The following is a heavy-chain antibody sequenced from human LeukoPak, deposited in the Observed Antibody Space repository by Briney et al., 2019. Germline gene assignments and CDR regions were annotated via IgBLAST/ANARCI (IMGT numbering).Heavy chain of an antibody. CDR1: GGSISSYY. CDR2: IYYSGST. CDR3: ARAMSYYDSSGYYNWFDH. Sequence: PETLSLTCTVSGGSISSYYWSWIRQPPGKGLEWIGYIYYSGSTNYNPSLKSRVTISVDTSKNQFSLKLSSVTAADTAMYYCARAMSYYDSSGYYNWFDHWGQGTLVTVSS. J-gene: IGHJ5*02. V-gene: IGHV4-59*01. D-gene: IGHD3-22*01.